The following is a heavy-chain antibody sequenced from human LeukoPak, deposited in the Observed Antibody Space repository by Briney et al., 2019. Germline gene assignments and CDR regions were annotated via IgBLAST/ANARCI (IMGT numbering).Heavy chain of an antibody. D-gene: IGHD5-24*01. Sequence: SVKVSCKASGGTFSSYAISWVRQAPGQGLEWMGRIIPIFGTANYAQKFQGRVTITTDESTSTAYMELSSLRSEDTAVYSCARDVWEMATTPHFDHRGQGTLVTVSS. J-gene: IGHJ4*02. V-gene: IGHV1-69*05. CDR3: ARDVWEMATTPHFDH. CDR1: GGTFSSYA. CDR2: IIPIFGTA.